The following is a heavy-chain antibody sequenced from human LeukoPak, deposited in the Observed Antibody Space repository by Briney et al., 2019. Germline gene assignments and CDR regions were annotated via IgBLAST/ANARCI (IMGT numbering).Heavy chain of an antibody. D-gene: IGHD3-10*01. J-gene: IGHJ4*02. CDR3: ARCYASGSYGIDY. CDR1: GFTFGSYS. Sequence: PGGSLRLSCAASGFTFGSYSMNWVRQVPGKGLQRVSSISSTSSYIYYADSVKGRFTVSRDNAKNSLSLQMDSLGAEDTAVYYCARCYASGSYGIDYWGQGTLVTVSS. V-gene: IGHV3-21*01. CDR2: ISSTSSYI.